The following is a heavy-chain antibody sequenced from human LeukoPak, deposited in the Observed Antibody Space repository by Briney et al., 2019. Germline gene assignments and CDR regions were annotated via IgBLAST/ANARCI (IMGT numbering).Heavy chain of an antibody. CDR2: INTEGSRT. V-gene: IGHV3-74*01. D-gene: IGHD2-15*01. Sequence: GGSLRLSCAASGFTFSNYWMHWVRQAPGKGLVWVSRINTEGSRTTYAGSVRGRFTISRDNAKNTLYLQMNSLRAEDTAVFYCVRESYCSGGSCYSGRAFDIWGQGTMVTVSS. J-gene: IGHJ3*02. CDR1: GFTFSNYW. CDR3: VRESYCSGGSCYSGRAFDI.